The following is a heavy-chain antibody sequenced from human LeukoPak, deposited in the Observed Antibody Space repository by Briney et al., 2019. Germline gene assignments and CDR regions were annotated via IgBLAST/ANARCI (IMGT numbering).Heavy chain of an antibody. CDR3: ARDQCSGGSCRP. V-gene: IGHV1-69*04. CDR2: IIPILGIA. D-gene: IGHD2-15*01. Sequence: SVMVPCKASGGTFSSYAISWVRQAPGQGLEWMGRIIPILGIANYAQKFQGRVTITADKSTSTAYMELSSLRSEDTAVYYCARDQCSGGSCRPWGQGTLVTVSS. J-gene: IGHJ5*02. CDR1: GGTFSSYA.